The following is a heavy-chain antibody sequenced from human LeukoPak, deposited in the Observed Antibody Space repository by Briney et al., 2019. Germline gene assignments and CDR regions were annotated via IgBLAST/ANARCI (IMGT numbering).Heavy chain of an antibody. CDR1: GGSISNLY. J-gene: IGHJ5*02. D-gene: IGHD3-10*01. CDR2: IYYNGDT. CDR3: AREAYYGSGSNWFDP. V-gene: IGHV4-59*11. Sequence: PSETLSLTCTVSGGSISNLYWSWIRQPLGKGLEWIGYIYYNGDTNYNPSLKSRVTISVDTSKNQFSLKLSSVTAADTAVYYCAREAYYGSGSNWFDPWGQGTLVTVSS.